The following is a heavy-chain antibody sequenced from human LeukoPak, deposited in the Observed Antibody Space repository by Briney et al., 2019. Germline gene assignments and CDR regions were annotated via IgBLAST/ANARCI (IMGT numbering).Heavy chain of an antibody. D-gene: IGHD2-15*01. J-gene: IGHJ4*02. V-gene: IGHV3-74*01. CDR3: VVGGSPGY. CDR2: ISTDGYTT. Sequence: QIGGSMRLSCAASGLAFSAYKMHWVRQAPRKGLVWVSRISTDGYTTDYADFVQGRFTASRDNTKNTWSLEMNSLRAEDTAVYYCVVGGSPGYWGQGTLVTVPS. CDR1: GLAFSAYK.